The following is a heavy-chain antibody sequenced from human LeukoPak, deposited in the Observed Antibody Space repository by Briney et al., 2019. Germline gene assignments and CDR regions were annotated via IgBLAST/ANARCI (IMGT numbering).Heavy chain of an antibody. V-gene: IGHV1-8*03. Sequence: GASLKISCKGSGYSFTSYWIGWVRQATGQGLEWMGWMNPNSGNTGHAQKFQGRVTITRNTSISTAYMELSSLRSEDTAVYYCARVNPYCVGDCYFASKHTDLDAFDIWGQGTMVTVSS. J-gene: IGHJ3*02. CDR3: ARVNPYCVGDCYFASKHTDLDAFDI. D-gene: IGHD2-21*01. CDR2: MNPNSGNT. CDR1: GYSFTSYW.